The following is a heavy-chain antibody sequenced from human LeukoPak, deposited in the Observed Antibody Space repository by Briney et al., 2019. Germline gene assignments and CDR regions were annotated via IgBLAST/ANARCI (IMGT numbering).Heavy chain of an antibody. Sequence: SETLSLTCTVSGGSISSGSYYWSWIRQPAGKGLEWIGRIYTSGSTNYNPSLKSRVTISVDTSKNQFSLKLSSVTAADTAVYYCARLPRSVVGAFDIWGQGTMVTVS. D-gene: IGHD1-26*01. V-gene: IGHV4-61*02. CDR2: IYTSGST. J-gene: IGHJ3*02. CDR3: ARLPRSVVGAFDI. CDR1: GGSISSGSYY.